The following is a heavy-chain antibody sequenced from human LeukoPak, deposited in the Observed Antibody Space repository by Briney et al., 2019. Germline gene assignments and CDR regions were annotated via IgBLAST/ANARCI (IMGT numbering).Heavy chain of an antibody. Sequence: SETLSLTCAVSGGSISSGGYSWSWIRQPPGKGLEWIGYIYHSGSTYYNPSLKSRVTISVDRSKNQFSLKLSSVTAADTAVYYCARAGGSGGHMTFDYWGQGTLVTVSS. CDR1: GGSISSGGYS. D-gene: IGHD3-10*01. CDR3: ARAGGSGGHMTFDY. J-gene: IGHJ4*02. V-gene: IGHV4-30-2*01. CDR2: IYHSGST.